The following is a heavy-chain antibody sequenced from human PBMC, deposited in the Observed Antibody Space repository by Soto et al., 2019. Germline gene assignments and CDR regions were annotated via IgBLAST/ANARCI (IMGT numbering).Heavy chain of an antibody. J-gene: IGHJ3*02. Sequence: GGSLRLSCAASGFTFSSYSMNWVRQAPGKGLEWVSYISSSSSTIYYADSVKGRFTISRDNAKNSLYLQMNSLRAEDTAVYYCARDEGAYQLPDAFDIWGQGTMVTVSS. D-gene: IGHD2-2*01. CDR2: ISSSSSTI. CDR3: ARDEGAYQLPDAFDI. V-gene: IGHV3-48*01. CDR1: GFTFSSYS.